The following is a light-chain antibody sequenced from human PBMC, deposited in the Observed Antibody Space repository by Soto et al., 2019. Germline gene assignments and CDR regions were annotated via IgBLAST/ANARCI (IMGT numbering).Light chain of an antibody. CDR2: DAS. CDR3: QQYNGDSYT. CDR1: QSISWW. V-gene: IGKV1-5*01. Sequence: DIQMTQSPSTLSVPVGDRVTITCRASQSISWWLAWYQQKPGKGPKLLIYDASSLQSGVPSRFSGSGSGTEFTLTISSLQPDDFATYYCQQYNGDSYTFGQGTKLEI. J-gene: IGKJ2*01.